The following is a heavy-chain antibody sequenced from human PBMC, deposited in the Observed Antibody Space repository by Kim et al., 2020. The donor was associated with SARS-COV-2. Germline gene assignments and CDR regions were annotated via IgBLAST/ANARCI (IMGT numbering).Heavy chain of an antibody. V-gene: IGHV6-1*01. J-gene: IGHJ6*02. CDR1: GDSVSTNRVT. Sequence: SQTLSLTCAISGDSVSTNRVTWNWIRQSPSRGLEWLGRTYYRSRWYNDGAVSVRGRIIVTPDTSKNQFSLQLTSVTPDDTGVYYCARGGFSNEALLMDVWGQGTTVTVSS. D-gene: IGHD3-10*01. CDR2: TYYRSRWYN. CDR3: ARGGFSNEALLMDV.